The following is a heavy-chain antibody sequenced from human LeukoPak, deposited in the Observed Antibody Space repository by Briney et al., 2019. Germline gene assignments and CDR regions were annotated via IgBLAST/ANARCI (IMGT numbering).Heavy chain of an antibody. CDR3: AKGAYCGGVCDDYYYYGMDV. V-gene: IGHV3-23*01. CDR1: GFTFSSYA. D-gene: IGHD2-21*02. Sequence: GGSLRLSCAASGFTFSSYAMSWVRQAPGKGLEWVSAISGSGGSTYYADSVKGRFTISRDNSKNTLYLQMNSLRAEDTAVYYCAKGAYCGGVCDDYYYYGMDVWGQGTTVTVSS. J-gene: IGHJ6*02. CDR2: ISGSGGST.